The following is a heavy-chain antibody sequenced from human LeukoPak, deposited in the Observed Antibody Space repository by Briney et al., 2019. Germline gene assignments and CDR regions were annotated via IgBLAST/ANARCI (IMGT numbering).Heavy chain of an antibody. CDR2: FKLDGGRI. Sequence: GASVNVSCKASGYTFTAYHMHWVRQAPGQRLEWMGIFKLDGGRISYPQKFQGRVTVTGDISASTVSMELSSLTPEDTAVYYRAREKPHSYYMDVWGKGTAVTVSS. J-gene: IGHJ6*03. V-gene: IGHV1-46*01. CDR1: GYTFTAYH. CDR3: AREKPHSYYMDV.